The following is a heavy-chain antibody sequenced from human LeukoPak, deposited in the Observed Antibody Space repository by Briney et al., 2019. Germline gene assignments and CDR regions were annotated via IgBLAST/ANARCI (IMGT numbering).Heavy chain of an antibody. CDR3: AKDGGSYSFQH. CDR1: GFTFSTYA. Sequence: GGSLRLPCAASGFTFSTYAMSCVRQAPGKGLEWVSGINDSGGRTYYADSVKGRFTISRDNSKNTLYLQMNSLRAEDTAVYYCAKDGGSYSFQHWGQGTLVTVSS. J-gene: IGHJ1*01. CDR2: INDSGGRT. V-gene: IGHV3-23*01. D-gene: IGHD3-22*01.